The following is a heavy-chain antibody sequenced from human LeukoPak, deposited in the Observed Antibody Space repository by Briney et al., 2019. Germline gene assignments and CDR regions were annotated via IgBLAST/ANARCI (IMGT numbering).Heavy chain of an antibody. CDR2: IASDGSST. Sequence: PGGSLRLSCAASGFTFSSYWMNWVRQAPGKGLVWVSRIASDGSSTTYADSVKGRFSISRDNAKNTLYLQMNSLRAEDTAVYYCASLPPYDFWSGYSEQYEYGMDVWGQGTTVTVSS. D-gene: IGHD3-3*01. CDR1: GFTFSSYW. J-gene: IGHJ6*02. V-gene: IGHV3-74*01. CDR3: ASLPPYDFWSGYSEQYEYGMDV.